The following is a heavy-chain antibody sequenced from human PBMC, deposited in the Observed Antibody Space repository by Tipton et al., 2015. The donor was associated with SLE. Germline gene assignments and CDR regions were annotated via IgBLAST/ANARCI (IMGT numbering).Heavy chain of an antibody. CDR1: GGSISSSSYY. Sequence: TLSLTCTVSGGSISSSSYYWGWIRQPPGKGLEWIGEINHSGSTNYNTSLKSRVTISVDTSKNQFSLKLSSVTAADTAVYYCARVVAAAGTAFDIWRQGTMVTVSS. CDR2: INHSGST. J-gene: IGHJ3*02. V-gene: IGHV4-39*07. D-gene: IGHD6-13*01. CDR3: ARVVAAAGTAFDI.